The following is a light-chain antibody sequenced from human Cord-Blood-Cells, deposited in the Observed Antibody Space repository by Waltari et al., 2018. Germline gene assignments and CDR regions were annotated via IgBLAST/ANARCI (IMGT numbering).Light chain of an antibody. J-gene: IGKJ2*01. CDR2: DAS. Sequence: DIQITQSPSSISASVVDRVTITCQASQDISNYLNWYQQQPGRAPKLLIYDASNLETGVPSRFSGSGSGTDFTFTIISMQPDDISTYYCQQYDNLPMYTFGQGTKLEIK. CDR1: QDISNY. V-gene: IGKV1-33*01. CDR3: QQYDNLPMYT.